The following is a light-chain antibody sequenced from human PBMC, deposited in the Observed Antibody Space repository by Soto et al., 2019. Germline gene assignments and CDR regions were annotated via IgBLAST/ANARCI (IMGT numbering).Light chain of an antibody. CDR2: AAS. V-gene: IGKV1-9*01. CDR1: QGSRSY. J-gene: IGKJ4*01. Sequence: DIQLTQSPSFLSASVGDRVPITCRASQGSRSYLAWYQKKPGKAPKLMIYAASTLQSGVQSRFSGSGSGTEFTLTSSSLQPEDSAITYCQQLVSYPLTFGGVNKVEIK. CDR3: QQLVSYPLT.